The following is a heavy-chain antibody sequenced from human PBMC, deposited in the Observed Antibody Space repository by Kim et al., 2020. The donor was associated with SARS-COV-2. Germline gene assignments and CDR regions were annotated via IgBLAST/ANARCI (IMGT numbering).Heavy chain of an antibody. CDR3: ARGAGRTTWDHPDY. V-gene: IGHV1-8*01. D-gene: IGHD1-26*01. CDR1: GYTFTSYD. Sequence: ASVKVSCKASGYTFTSYDINWVRQATGQGLEWVGWINPNTGNAAFSQKFQGRGTMTRSTSISTAYMELNSLTSEDTAVYYCARGAGRTTWDHPDYWGQRTLVTVSS. J-gene: IGHJ4*02. CDR2: INPNTGNA.